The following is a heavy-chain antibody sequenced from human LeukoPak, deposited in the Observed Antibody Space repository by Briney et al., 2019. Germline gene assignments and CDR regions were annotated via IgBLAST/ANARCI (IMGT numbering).Heavy chain of an antibody. D-gene: IGHD6-6*01. CDR1: GFRFSGIG. CDR2: IRNDGGNK. V-gene: IGHV3-30*02. Sequence: PGGSLRLSCAASGFRFSGIGMHWVRQAPGKGLDGVAYIRNDGGNKQYADSVKGRFSISRDNSKNTLSLEMNSLRAEDTAVYYCAKDLWYTSSSEEYWGQGTLVTVSS. CDR3: AKDLWYTSSSEEY. J-gene: IGHJ4*02.